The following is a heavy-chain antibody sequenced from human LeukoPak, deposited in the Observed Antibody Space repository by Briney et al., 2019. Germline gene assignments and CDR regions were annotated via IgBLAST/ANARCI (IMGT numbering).Heavy chain of an antibody. Sequence: GGSLRLSCAASGFTVSSNYISWVRQAPGKGLEWVSVIYSGGSTYYADPAKGRFTISRDNSKNTVYLQMNSLRAEDTAVYYCAKDIGTVTTLVDYWGQGTLVTVSS. CDR1: GFTVSSNY. CDR3: AKDIGTVTTLVDY. J-gene: IGHJ4*02. CDR2: IYSGGST. V-gene: IGHV3-53*01. D-gene: IGHD4-17*01.